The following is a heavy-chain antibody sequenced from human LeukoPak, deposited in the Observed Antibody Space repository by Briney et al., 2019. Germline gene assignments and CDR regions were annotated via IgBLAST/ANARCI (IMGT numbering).Heavy chain of an antibody. J-gene: IGHJ6*03. CDR1: GYTFTSYY. Sequence: EASVKVSCKASGYTFTSYYMHWVRQAPGQGLEWMGIINPSGGSTSYAQKFQGRVTMTRDTSTSTVYMELSSLRSEDTAVYYCARRGIVVVPAARDYYYYYMDVWGKGTTVTVSS. CDR3: ARRGIVVVPAARDYYYYYMDV. D-gene: IGHD2-2*01. CDR2: INPSGGST. V-gene: IGHV1-46*01.